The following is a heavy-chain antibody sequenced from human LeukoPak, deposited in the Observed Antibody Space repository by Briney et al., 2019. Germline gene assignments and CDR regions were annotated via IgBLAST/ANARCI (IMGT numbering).Heavy chain of an antibody. CDR2: IKSKTDGGTT. D-gene: IGHD2-21*01. CDR3: VTAKIGH. V-gene: IGHV3-15*01. CDR1: GFTFSDAW. Sequence: GGSLRLSCAASGFTFSDAWMGWVRQAPGKGLEWDGRIKSKTDGGTTDYAVPVKGRFTISRDDSKDTLFLQMNSLRIEDTAVYYCVTAKIGHWGQGTLVTVSS. J-gene: IGHJ4*02.